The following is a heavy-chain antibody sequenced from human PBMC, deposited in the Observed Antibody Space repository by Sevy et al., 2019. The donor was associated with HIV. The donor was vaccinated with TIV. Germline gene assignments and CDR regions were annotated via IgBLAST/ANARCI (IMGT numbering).Heavy chain of an antibody. V-gene: IGHV4-59*08. CDR1: GGSINSDH. CDR2: VYYTGGT. J-gene: IGHJ3*02. CDR3: ARRYDFDI. D-gene: IGHD1-20*01. Sequence: SETLSLTCTVSGGSINSDHWNWIRQPPGKGLEWIGYVYYTGGTNYNPSLKNRVTISVDRTKNQFSLKLTSVTATDTAVYYCARRYDFDIWGQGTMVTVSS.